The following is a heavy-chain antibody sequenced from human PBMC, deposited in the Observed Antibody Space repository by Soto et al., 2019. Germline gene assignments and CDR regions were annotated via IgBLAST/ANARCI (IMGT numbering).Heavy chain of an antibody. V-gene: IGHV3-23*01. CDR1: EFSFSTYA. CDR2: VSGSGGNT. D-gene: IGHD4-17*01. Sequence: EVQLLESGGGLVQPGGSLRLSCVASEFSFSTYAMSWVRQAPGKGLEWISTVSGSGGNTYYADSVRGRFTISRDNSRNTLSLQMSTLRAEETAVYYCAKLGMTTVNREYWVQGTLVTVSS. CDR3: AKLGMTTVNREY. J-gene: IGHJ4*02.